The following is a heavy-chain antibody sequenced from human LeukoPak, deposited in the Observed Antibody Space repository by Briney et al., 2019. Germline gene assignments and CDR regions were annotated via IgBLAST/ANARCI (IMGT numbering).Heavy chain of an antibody. Sequence: GGSLRLSCAASGFTFSSYGMHWVRQAPGKGLEWVAVIWYDGSNKYYADSVKGRFTISRDNSKNTLYLQMNSLRAEDTAVYCCARDHSSGWLFDYWGQGTLVTVSS. J-gene: IGHJ4*02. CDR2: IWYDGSNK. CDR1: GFTFSSYG. CDR3: ARDHSSGWLFDY. D-gene: IGHD6-19*01. V-gene: IGHV3-33*01.